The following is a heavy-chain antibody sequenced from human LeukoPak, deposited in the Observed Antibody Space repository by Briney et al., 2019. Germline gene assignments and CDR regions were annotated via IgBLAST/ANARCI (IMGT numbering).Heavy chain of an antibody. D-gene: IGHD5-18*01. CDR1: GGSISSSNW. CDR2: IYHSGST. V-gene: IGHV4-4*02. CDR3: ARIRDTKKYYFDY. J-gene: IGHJ4*02. Sequence: SETLSLTCTVSGGSISSSNWWSWVRQPPGKGLEWIGEIYHSGSTNYNPSLKGRVTISVDKSKNQFSLKLSSVTAADTAVYYCARIRDTKKYYFDYWGQGTLVTVSS.